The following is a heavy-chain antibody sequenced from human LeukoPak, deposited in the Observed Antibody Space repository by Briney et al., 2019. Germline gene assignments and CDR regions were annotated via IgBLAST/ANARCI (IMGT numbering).Heavy chain of an antibody. CDR1: RYSISSGSY. CDR2: IYHSGST. V-gene: IGHV4-38-2*01. CDR3: AAGIPYNWNDGIFDY. J-gene: IGHJ4*02. D-gene: IGHD1-20*01. Sequence: SETLSLTCAVPRYSISSGSYWGWIRQPPGKGLEGIGSIYHSGSTYYNPSLKSRVTISVDTSKNQFSLKLSSVTAADTAVYYCAAGIPYNWNDGIFDYWGQGTLVTVSS.